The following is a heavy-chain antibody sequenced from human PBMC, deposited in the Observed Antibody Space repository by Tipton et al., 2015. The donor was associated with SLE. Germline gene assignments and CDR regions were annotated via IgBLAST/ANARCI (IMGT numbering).Heavy chain of an antibody. D-gene: IGHD5-18*01. CDR3: AKGGVQLWSPSMDV. V-gene: IGHV3-21*04. CDR2: ISSSSSYI. CDR1: GFTFSSYS. J-gene: IGHJ6*03. Sequence: SLRLSCAASGFTFSSYSMNWVRQAPGKGLEWVSSISSSSSYIYYADSVKGRFTISRDNAKNSLYLQMNSLRAEDTAVYYCAKGGVQLWSPSMDVWGKGTTVTVSS.